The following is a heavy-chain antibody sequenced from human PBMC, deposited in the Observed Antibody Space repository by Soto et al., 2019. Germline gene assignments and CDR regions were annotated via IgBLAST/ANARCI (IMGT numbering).Heavy chain of an antibody. CDR1: GYAYTRYV. CDR2: INPSGGST. D-gene: IGHD6-19*01. J-gene: IGHJ4*02. Sequence: SVNVSRKASGYAYTRYVINWVSQAPGQGLEWMGIINPSGGSTTYAQRFQGRVTMTRDTSTSTVHMEVSSLRSEDTAVYYCASSSAWLTLHYWGQGTLVTVSS. V-gene: IGHV1-46*01. CDR3: ASSSAWLTLHY.